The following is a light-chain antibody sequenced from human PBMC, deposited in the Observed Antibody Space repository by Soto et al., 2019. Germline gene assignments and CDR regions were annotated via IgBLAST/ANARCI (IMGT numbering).Light chain of an antibody. V-gene: IGKV3-11*01. Sequence: EVVLTQSPATLSLSPGERATLSCRASQSVSAYLAWYQQKPGQAPRLLIYDASNRATGIPARFSGSGSGTDFTLTISSLEPGDFAVYYCQQRSNWPPVFGPGTKVHIK. J-gene: IGKJ3*01. CDR1: QSVSAY. CDR3: QQRSNWPPV. CDR2: DAS.